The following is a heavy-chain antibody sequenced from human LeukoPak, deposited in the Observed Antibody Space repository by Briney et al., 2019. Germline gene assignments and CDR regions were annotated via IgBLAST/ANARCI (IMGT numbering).Heavy chain of an antibody. CDR2: INTNTGNP. Sequence: GASVKVSCKASGYTFISYAMNWVRQAPGQGLEWMGWINTNTGNPTYAQGFTGRFVFSLDTSVSTAYLQISSLKAEDTAVYYCARKANFWSGYSYWFGPWGQGTLVTVSS. D-gene: IGHD3-3*01. CDR3: ARKANFWSGYSYWFGP. V-gene: IGHV7-4-1*02. J-gene: IGHJ5*02. CDR1: GYTFISYA.